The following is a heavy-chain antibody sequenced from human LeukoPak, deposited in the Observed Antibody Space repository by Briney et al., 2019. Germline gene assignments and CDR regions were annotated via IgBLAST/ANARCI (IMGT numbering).Heavy chain of an antibody. J-gene: IGHJ3*02. CDR1: GPISSYY. D-gene: IGHD2-2*01. Sequence: PSETLSLTCTVSGPISSYYWSWIRQPPGKGLEWIGYIYTSGSTNYNPSLKSRVTISVDTSKNQFSLDLSSVTAADTAVYYCARQKCTSTSCLTKNAFDIWSQGTMVTVSS. CDR2: IYTSGST. CDR3: ARQKCTSTSCLTKNAFDI. V-gene: IGHV4-4*09.